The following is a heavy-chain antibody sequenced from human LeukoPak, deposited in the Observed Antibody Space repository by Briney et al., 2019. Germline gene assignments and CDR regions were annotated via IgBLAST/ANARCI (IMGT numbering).Heavy chain of an antibody. D-gene: IGHD3-22*01. Sequence: GGSLRLSCAASGFIVSSNYMSWVRQAPGRGLEWVSVIYSGGSTYYADSVKGRFTISRDNSKNTLYLQMNSLRAEDTAVYYCARDQTLYDSSGYDYWGQGTLVTVSS. CDR3: ARDQTLYDSSGYDY. J-gene: IGHJ4*02. CDR1: GFIVSSNY. V-gene: IGHV3-66*02. CDR2: IYSGGST.